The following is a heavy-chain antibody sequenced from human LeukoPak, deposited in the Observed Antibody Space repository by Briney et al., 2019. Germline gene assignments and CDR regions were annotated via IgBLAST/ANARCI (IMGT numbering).Heavy chain of an antibody. Sequence: GGSLRLSCAASGFTFSNYWMGWVRQARGKGLEWVANIKPDGSEKYYVDSVKGRFTISRDNAKKSLNLQMSSLRAEDTAVYYCARDPTTSQGSDAFDIWGQGTRVTVSS. D-gene: IGHD1-1*01. CDR3: ARDPTTSQGSDAFDI. V-gene: IGHV3-7*01. CDR1: GFTFSNYW. CDR2: IKPDGSEK. J-gene: IGHJ3*02.